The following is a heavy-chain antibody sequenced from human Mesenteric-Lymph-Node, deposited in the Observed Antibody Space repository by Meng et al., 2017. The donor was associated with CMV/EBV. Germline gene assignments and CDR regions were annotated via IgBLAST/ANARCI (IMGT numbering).Heavy chain of an antibody. J-gene: IGHJ5*02. CDR3: ARRLAGTAQFDL. CDR1: GDAFINYW. V-gene: IGHV5-51*01. Sequence: GGSLRLSCQGSGDAFINYWIGWVRRMPGKGLEWMGIIHPGDSDTRYSPSFQGQVTISVDKSISTAYLQWSSLKASDTAMYYCARRLAGTAQFDLWGQGALVTVSS. D-gene: IGHD1-7*01. CDR2: IHPGDSDT.